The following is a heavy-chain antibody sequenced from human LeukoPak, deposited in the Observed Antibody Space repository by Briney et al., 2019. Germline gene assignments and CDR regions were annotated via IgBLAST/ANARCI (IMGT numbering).Heavy chain of an antibody. J-gene: IGHJ4*02. V-gene: IGHV1-2*02. CDR3: ARDHGYYDILTRNYHLYFFDY. Sequence: GASVKVSCKASGYTFTDYYIHWVRQAPGQGLEWMGRINPDSGGTNYPQKFQGRVTMTRDTSISTAYMELSRLRSDDAAVYYCARDHGYYDILTRNYHLYFFDYWGQGTLVTVSS. CDR1: GYTFTDYY. CDR2: INPDSGGT. D-gene: IGHD3-9*01.